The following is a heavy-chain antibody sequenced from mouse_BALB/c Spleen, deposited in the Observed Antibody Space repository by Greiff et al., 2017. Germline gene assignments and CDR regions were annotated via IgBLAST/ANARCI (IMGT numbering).Heavy chain of an antibody. J-gene: IGHJ2*01. CDR1: GFSLTGYG. CDR3: AREGWFYYFDY. Sequence: VQVVESGPGLVAPSQSLSITCTVSGFSLTGYGVNWVRQPPGKGLEWLGMIWGDGSTDYNSALKSRLSISKDNSKSQVFLKMNSLQTDDTARYYCAREGWFYYFDYWGQGTTLTVSS. D-gene: IGHD1-1*02. V-gene: IGHV2-6-7*01. CDR2: IWGDGST.